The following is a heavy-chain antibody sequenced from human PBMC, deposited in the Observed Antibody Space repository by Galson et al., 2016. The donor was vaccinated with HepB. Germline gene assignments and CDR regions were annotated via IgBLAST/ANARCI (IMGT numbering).Heavy chain of an antibody. CDR1: GFTFSSYS. CDR2: ISSSSSTI. J-gene: IGHJ6*02. CDR3: ARDKRYYYYGMDV. V-gene: IGHV3-48*02. Sequence: SLRLSCAASGFTFSSYSMNWVRQAPGKGLEWVSYISSSSSTIYYADSVKGRFTISRDNAKNSLYLQMNSLREEDTAGYYRARDKRYYYYGMDVLGQGTTVTVSS.